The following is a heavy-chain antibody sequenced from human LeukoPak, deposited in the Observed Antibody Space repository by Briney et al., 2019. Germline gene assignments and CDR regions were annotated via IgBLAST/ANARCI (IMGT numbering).Heavy chain of an antibody. D-gene: IGHD1-26*01. CDR2: ISGSGGST. Sequence: LGGSLRLSCAASGFTFSSYAMSWVRQAPGKGLEWVSAISGSGGSTYYADSVKGRFTISRDNSKNTLYLQMNSLRAEDTAVYYCAKVGGSGSYYFDYWVQGTLVTVSS. V-gene: IGHV3-23*01. CDR1: GFTFSSYA. CDR3: AKVGGSGSYYFDY. J-gene: IGHJ4*02.